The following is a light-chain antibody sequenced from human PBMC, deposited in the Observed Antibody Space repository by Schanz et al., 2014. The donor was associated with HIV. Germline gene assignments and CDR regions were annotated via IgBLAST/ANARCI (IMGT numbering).Light chain of an antibody. J-gene: IGKJ5*01. CDR2: GAS. CDR1: QSVSSN. Sequence: EIVMTQSPATLSVSPGGRATLSCRASQSVSSNLAWYQQKPGQAPRLLIYGASTRATGIPARFSGSGSGTEFTLTISSLQPEDFATYFCQQYSDWPPITFGQGTRLEIK. V-gene: IGKV3-15*01. CDR3: QQYSDWPPIT.